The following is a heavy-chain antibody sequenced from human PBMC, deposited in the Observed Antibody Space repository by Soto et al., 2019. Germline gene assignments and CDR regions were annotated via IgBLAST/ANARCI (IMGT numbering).Heavy chain of an antibody. CDR3: ARIRGLGYCSGGKYGMDV. D-gene: IGHD2-15*01. CDR1: GFSLSTSGMC. Sequence: SGPTLVNPTQTLTLTCTFSGFSLSTSGMCESCILQPPGKALGWLALIDWEDDKYYSTSLKTRLTISKDTSQNQVVLTMTNMDPVDTATYYCARIRGLGYCSGGKYGMDVWGQGTTVTVSS. V-gene: IGHV2-70*01. CDR2: IDWEDDK. J-gene: IGHJ6*02.